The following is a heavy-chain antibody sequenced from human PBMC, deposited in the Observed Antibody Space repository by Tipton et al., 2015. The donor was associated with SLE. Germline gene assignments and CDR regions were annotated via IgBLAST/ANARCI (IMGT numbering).Heavy chain of an antibody. Sequence: TLSLTCAVYGGSFGTYYWSWIRQPPGKGLEWIGEINHSGSTNYNPSLKSRVTISVDTSKNQFSLKLSSVTAADTAVYYCARKVNGQRWLQWGAFDIWGQGTMVTVSS. CDR2: INHSGST. D-gene: IGHD5-24*01. CDR1: GGSFGTYY. V-gene: IGHV4-34*01. J-gene: IGHJ3*02. CDR3: ARKVNGQRWLQWGAFDI.